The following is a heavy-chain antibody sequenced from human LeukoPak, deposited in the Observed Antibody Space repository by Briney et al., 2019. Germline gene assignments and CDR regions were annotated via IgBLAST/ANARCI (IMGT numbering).Heavy chain of an antibody. CDR1: GGTFSSHA. D-gene: IGHD6-6*01. J-gene: IGHJ4*02. Sequence: SVKVSCKASGGTFSSHAISWVRQAPGQGLEWMGGIIPIFGTANYAQKFQGRVTITTDESTSTAYMELSSLRSEDTAVYYCARADSSSSSVTYDYWGQGTLVAVSS. V-gene: IGHV1-69*05. CDR3: ARADSSSSSVTYDY. CDR2: IIPIFGTA.